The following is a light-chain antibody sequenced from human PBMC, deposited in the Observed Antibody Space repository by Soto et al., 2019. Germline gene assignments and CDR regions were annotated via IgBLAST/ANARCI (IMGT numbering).Light chain of an antibody. Sequence: IQLTQSPTTLPASVGDRVTLTCRASESISNWLAWYQQRPVTAPKLLIYHASILETAVPSRFSGNGSGTEFTLTISSLQPGDFATYYCQQYRTYSFGQGTKVDIK. CDR1: ESISNW. J-gene: IGKJ1*01. CDR2: HAS. CDR3: QQYRTYS. V-gene: IGKV1-5*01.